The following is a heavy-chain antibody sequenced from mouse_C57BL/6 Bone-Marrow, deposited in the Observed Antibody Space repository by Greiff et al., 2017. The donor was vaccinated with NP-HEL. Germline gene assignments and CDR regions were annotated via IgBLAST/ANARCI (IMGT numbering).Heavy chain of an antibody. V-gene: IGHV5-4*03. CDR3: ARGSNPYAMDY. D-gene: IGHD6-1*01. CDR1: GFTFSSYA. Sequence: DVKLVESGGGLVKPGGSLKLSCAASGFTFSSYAMSWVRQTPEKRLEWVATISDGGSYTYYPDNVKGRFTISRDNAKNNLYLQMSHLKSEDTAMYYCARGSNPYAMDYWGQGTSVTVSS. J-gene: IGHJ4*01. CDR2: ISDGGSYT.